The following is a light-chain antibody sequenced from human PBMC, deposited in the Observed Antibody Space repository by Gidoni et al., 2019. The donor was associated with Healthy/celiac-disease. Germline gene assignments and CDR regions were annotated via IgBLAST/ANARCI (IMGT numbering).Light chain of an antibody. Sequence: QSALTQPASVSGSPGQSITISCTGTSSDVGNYNLVSWYQQHPGKAPKLMIYEGSKRPSGVSNRFSGSKSGNTASLTISGLQAEDEADHHCCSYADSSTFVFGTGTKVTVL. CDR1: SSDVGNYNL. CDR2: EGS. V-gene: IGLV2-23*03. J-gene: IGLJ1*01. CDR3: CSYADSSTFV.